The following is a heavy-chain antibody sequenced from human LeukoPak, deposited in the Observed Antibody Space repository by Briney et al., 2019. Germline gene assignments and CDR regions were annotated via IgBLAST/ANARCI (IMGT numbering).Heavy chain of an antibody. CDR3: ARGGGTSTLGGVIGYSHYYFDY. D-gene: IGHD3-16*02. CDR2: ISSGSTYI. Sequence: GGSLRLSCAASGFTFSSYSMNWVRQAPGKGLEWVSSISSGSTYIYYSDSVKGRFTISRDNANNSLYLQMNSLRAEDTAVYYFARGGGTSTLGGVIGYSHYYFDYWGQGTLVTVSS. CDR1: GFTFSSYS. V-gene: IGHV3-21*01. J-gene: IGHJ4*02.